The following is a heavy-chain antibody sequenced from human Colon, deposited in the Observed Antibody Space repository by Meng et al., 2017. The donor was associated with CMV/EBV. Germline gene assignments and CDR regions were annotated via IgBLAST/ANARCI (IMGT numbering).Heavy chain of an antibody. CDR2: IIPIFGTA. V-gene: IGHV1-69*05. J-gene: IGHJ6*02. Sequence: ASGGTFSSYAISWVRQAPGQGLEWMGGIIPIFGTANYAQKFQGRVTITTDESTSTAYMELSSLRSEDTAVYYCARTVGGLNYGMDVWGQGTTVTVSS. CDR1: GGTFSSYA. D-gene: IGHD3-10*01. CDR3: ARTVGGLNYGMDV.